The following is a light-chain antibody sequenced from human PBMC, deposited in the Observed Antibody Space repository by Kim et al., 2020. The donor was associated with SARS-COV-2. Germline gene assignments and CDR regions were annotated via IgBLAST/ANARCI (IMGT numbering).Light chain of an antibody. J-gene: IGLJ2*01. V-gene: IGLV3-1*01. CDR2: RDD. CDR3: KAWDSTTLI. CDR1: KLGNKY. Sequence: SFELMQPPSVSVLPGPTARITCSGDKLGNKYACWYQQKAGQSPVLVMYRDDRRTSGIPERFYGTNSGNTATLTISGTQAMDEADYYCKAWDSTTLIFGGGTQLTVL.